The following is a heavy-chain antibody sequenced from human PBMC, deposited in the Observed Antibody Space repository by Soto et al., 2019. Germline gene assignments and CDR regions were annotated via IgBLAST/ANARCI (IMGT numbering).Heavy chain of an antibody. D-gene: IGHD3-3*01. CDR2: ISGSGGST. J-gene: IGHJ3*02. CDR1: GFTFSSYA. Sequence: GGSLRLSCAASGFTFSSYAMSWVRQAPGKGLEWVSAISGSGGSTYYADSVKGRFTISRDNSKNTLYLQMNSLRAEDTAVYYCAKVKGGTIFGVVLDAFDIWGQGTMVTVSS. CDR3: AKVKGGTIFGVVLDAFDI. V-gene: IGHV3-23*01.